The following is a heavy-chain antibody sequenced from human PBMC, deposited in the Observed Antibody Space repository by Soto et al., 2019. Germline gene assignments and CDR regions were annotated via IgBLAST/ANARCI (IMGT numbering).Heavy chain of an antibody. V-gene: IGHV1-46*01. CDR3: ARGISTTRYYYYYGMDV. CDR2: INPSGGIT. CDR1: GYTLTSYY. D-gene: IGHD2-2*01. J-gene: IGHJ6*02. Sequence: ASVKASCKGSGYTLTSYYLHWVRHAPGQGPEWMGIINPSGGITNDAQKFQDRVTMTSDTSTSTVYMELSSLRSEDTAVYYCARGISTTRYYYYYGMDVWGQGTTVTVSS.